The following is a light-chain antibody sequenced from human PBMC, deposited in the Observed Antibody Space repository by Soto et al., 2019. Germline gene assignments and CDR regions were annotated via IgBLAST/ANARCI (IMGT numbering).Light chain of an antibody. CDR1: QSVSNNY. CDR2: GAS. Sequence: EIVLTQSPGTLSLSPGERATLSCRASQSVSNNYLAWYHQKPGRAPRLVISGASSRATGIPDRFSGSGSGTDFTLTITRLEPEDFAVYYCQHYRTSFGGGTRVEIK. J-gene: IGKJ4*01. V-gene: IGKV3-20*01. CDR3: QHYRTS.